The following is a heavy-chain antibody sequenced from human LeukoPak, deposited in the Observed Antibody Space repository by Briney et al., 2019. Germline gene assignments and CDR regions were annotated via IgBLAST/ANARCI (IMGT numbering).Heavy chain of an antibody. Sequence: GGSLRLSCAASGFTFITYGMHWVRQAPGKGLEWVAVIWYDGSDKYYADSVKGRFTISRDNSKNTLYLQMNSLRAEDTAVYYCAKDKLTFSVYWYFDLWGRGTLVTVSS. J-gene: IGHJ2*01. CDR3: AKDKLTFSVYWYFDL. V-gene: IGHV3-30*02. D-gene: IGHD3-16*01. CDR2: IWYDGSDK. CDR1: GFTFITYG.